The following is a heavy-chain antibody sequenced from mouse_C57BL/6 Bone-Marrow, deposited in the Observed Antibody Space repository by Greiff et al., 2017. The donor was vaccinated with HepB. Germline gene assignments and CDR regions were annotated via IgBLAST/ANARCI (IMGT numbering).Heavy chain of an antibody. D-gene: IGHD2-3*01. CDR1: GFTFSSYA. CDR3: AREDGYYYYAMDY. V-gene: IGHV5-4*01. CDR2: ISDGGSYT. Sequence: EVMLVESGGGLVKPGGSLKLSCAASGFTFSSYAMSWVRQTPEKRLEWVATISDGGSYTYYPDNVKGRFTISRDNAKNNLYLQMSHLKSEDTAMYYCAREDGYYYYAMDYWGQGTSVTVSS. J-gene: IGHJ4*01.